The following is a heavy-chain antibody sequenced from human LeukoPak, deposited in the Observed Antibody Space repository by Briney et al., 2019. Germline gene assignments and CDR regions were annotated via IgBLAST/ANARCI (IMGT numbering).Heavy chain of an antibody. D-gene: IGHD3-22*01. J-gene: IGHJ6*03. CDR3: ARGRDRGPDSSGIWGLKGTSYMDV. CDR1: GGSFSGHY. CDR2: INHSKNT. Sequence: SETLSLTCAVYGGSFSGHYWSWIRQPPGKGLEWIGEINHSKNTNYNPSLKSRVTISVDTSKNQFSLKLSSVTAADTAVYYCARGRDRGPDSSGIWGLKGTSYMDVWAKGTTVTVSS. V-gene: IGHV4-34*01.